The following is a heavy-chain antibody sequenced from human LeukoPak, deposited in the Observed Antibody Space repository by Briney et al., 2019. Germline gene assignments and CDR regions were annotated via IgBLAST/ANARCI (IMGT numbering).Heavy chain of an antibody. CDR3: ARRKITMVRGVPSTYYYGMDV. CDR2: MNPNSGNT. D-gene: IGHD3-10*01. CDR1: GYTFTSYD. J-gene: IGHJ6*02. Sequence: ASVKVSCKASGYTFTSYDINWVRQATGQGLEWMGWMNPNSGNTGYAQKFQGRVTMTRNTSISTAYMELSSLRSEDTAVYYCARRKITMVRGVPSTYYYGMDVWGQGTRSPSP. V-gene: IGHV1-8*01.